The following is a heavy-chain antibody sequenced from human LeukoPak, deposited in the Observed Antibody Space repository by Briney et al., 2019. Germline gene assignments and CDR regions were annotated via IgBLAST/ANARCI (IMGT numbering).Heavy chain of an antibody. CDR3: ARNYYGSGSYYSHFDY. Sequence: SQTLSLTCAISGDSVSNKSAAWNWIRQSPSRGFEWLGRTYYRSKWYSVYAGSVKSRITINPDTSKNQFSLQLKSVTPEDTAVYYCARNYYGSGSYYSHFDYWGQGTLVTVSS. CDR1: GDSVSNKSAA. V-gene: IGHV6-1*01. CDR2: TYYRSKWYS. J-gene: IGHJ4*02. D-gene: IGHD3-10*01.